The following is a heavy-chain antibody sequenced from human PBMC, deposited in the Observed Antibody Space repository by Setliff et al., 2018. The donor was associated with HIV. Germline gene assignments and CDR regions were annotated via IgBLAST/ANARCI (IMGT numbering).Heavy chain of an antibody. Sequence: GASVKVSCKASGYTFTSYAIHWVRQVPGQRLEWMGWINAGNGNTRYSQEFQGRVTITKDTFATTAYMELRSLRSEDTGLYYCARERDSSGYQFDPWGQGTLVTVSS. V-gene: IGHV1-3*03. CDR3: ARERDSSGYQFDP. CDR2: INAGNGNT. J-gene: IGHJ5*02. D-gene: IGHD3-22*01. CDR1: GYTFTSYA.